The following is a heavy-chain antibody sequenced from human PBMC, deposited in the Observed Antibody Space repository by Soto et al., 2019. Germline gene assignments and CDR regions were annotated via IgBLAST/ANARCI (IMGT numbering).Heavy chain of an antibody. D-gene: IGHD4-17*01. CDR3: ARELDPYYGGNSLSLDY. V-gene: IGHV1-69*13. CDR2: IIPKFGTT. J-gene: IGHJ4*02. Sequence: QVQLVQSGAEVKKPGSSVKVSCKASGGTFSTYGMNWVRLAPGQGLEWMGGIIPKFGTTNYAQKFQGGVTITADESTNTAYMELNYLRSEDTAVYFCARELDPYYGGNSLSLDYWGQGTLVTVSS. CDR1: GGTFSTYG.